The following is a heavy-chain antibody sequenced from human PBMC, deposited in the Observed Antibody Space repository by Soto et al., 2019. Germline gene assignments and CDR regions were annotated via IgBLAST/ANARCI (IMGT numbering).Heavy chain of an antibody. D-gene: IGHD3-10*01. J-gene: IGHJ4*02. CDR1: GYTFSTYW. V-gene: IGHV5-51*01. CDR3: ARKFAPEFFDS. Sequence: LVQSLKISCKGSGYTFSTYWIAWVRQMPGKGLEWMGIIYPGDSDTKYSPAFQGQVTISADKSINTAYLQWTSLEASDTAMYYCARKFAPEFFDSWGQGTLVTVSS. CDR2: IYPGDSDT.